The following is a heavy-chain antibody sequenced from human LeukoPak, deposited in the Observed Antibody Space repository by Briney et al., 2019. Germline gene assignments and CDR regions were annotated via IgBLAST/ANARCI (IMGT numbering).Heavy chain of an antibody. J-gene: IGHJ4*02. D-gene: IGHD4-17*01. CDR2: IYHSGST. CDR3: ARVGSTTELDY. CDR1: GGSISSGGHS. V-gene: IGHV4-30-2*01. Sequence: SETLSLTCAVSGGSISSGGHSWSWIRQPPGKGLEWIGYIYHSGSTYYNPSLKSRVTISVDRSKNQFSLKLSSVTAADTAVYYCARVGSTTELDYWGQGTLVTVSS.